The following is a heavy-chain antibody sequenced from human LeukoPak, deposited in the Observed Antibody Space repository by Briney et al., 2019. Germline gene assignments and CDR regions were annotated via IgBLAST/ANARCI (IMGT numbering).Heavy chain of an antibody. D-gene: IGHD2-2*01. CDR1: GGSFSGYY. CDR2: IYYSGST. Sequence: SETLSLTRAVYGGSFSGYYWGWIRQPPGKGLEWIGSIYYSGSTYYNPSLKSRVTISVDTSKNQFSLKLSSVTAADTAVYYCARKYCSSTSCYVRTDFDYWGQGTLVTVSS. V-gene: IGHV4-34*01. J-gene: IGHJ4*02. CDR3: ARKYCSSTSCYVRTDFDY.